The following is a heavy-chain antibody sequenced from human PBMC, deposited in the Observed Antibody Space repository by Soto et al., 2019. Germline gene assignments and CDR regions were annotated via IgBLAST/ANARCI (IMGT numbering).Heavy chain of an antibody. Sequence: QVQLVQSGVEVKKPGASVKVSCKASGYTFTSYGIGWVRQAPGQGLEWMGWITVNSGNTNYPQKLKGRVTMTTDTSTSTAYMELRSLTSDDTAVYYCGRGLGGGWYYFDYWGQRTLVTVSS. J-gene: IGHJ4*02. D-gene: IGHD6-19*01. CDR2: ITVNSGNT. V-gene: IGHV1-18*01. CDR1: GYTFTSYG. CDR3: GRGLGGGWYYFDY.